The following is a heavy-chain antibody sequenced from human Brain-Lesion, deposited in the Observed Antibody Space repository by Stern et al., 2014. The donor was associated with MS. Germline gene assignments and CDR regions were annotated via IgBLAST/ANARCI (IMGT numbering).Heavy chain of an antibody. CDR2: MNPYSGNT. V-gene: IGHV1-8*01. D-gene: IGHD2-2*01. J-gene: IGHJ4*02. CDR1: GYTLSSYD. Sequence: QVQLVQSGAEVKKPGASVKVSCKASGYTLSSYDITWVRQASGHGLEWMGRMNPYSGNTGYAQKFKGRVSMTSDPSISTVYMELTSLTSDDTAVYFCARAVRNQLLSEYWGQGTLVTVSS. CDR3: ARAVRNQLLSEY.